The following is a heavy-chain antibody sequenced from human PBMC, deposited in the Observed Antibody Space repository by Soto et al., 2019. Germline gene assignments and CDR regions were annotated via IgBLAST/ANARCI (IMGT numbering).Heavy chain of an antibody. J-gene: IGHJ5*02. CDR2: IIPIFGTA. D-gene: IGHD3-10*01. Sequence: GASVKVSCKASGGTFSSYAISWVRQAPGQGLEWMGGIIPIFGTANYAQKFQGRVTITADESTSTAYMELSSLRSEDTAVYYCASYYYGSGPKGWFDPWGQGTLVTVLL. V-gene: IGHV1-69*13. CDR1: GGTFSSYA. CDR3: ASYYYGSGPKGWFDP.